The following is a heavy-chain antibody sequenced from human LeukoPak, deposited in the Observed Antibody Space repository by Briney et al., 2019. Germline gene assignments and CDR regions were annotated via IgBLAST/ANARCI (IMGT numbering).Heavy chain of an antibody. CDR1: GYSISSGYY. V-gene: IGHV4-38-2*02. CDR3: ARDPRG. CDR2: IYHSGST. J-gene: IGHJ4*02. D-gene: IGHD1-26*01. Sequence: SETLSLTCTVSGYSISSGYYWGWIRQPPGKGLEWIGSIYHSGSTCYNPSLKSRVTISVDTSKNQFSLKLSSVTAADTAVYYCARDPRGWGQGTLVTVSS.